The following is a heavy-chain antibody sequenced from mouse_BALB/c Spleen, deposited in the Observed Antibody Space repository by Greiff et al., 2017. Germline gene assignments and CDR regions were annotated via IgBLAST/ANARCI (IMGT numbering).Heavy chain of an antibody. J-gene: IGHJ4*01. Sequence: EVNVVESGGDLVKPGGSLKLSCAASGFTFSSYGMSWVRQTPDKRLEWVATISSGGSYTYYPDSVKGRFTISRDNAKNTLYLQMSSLKSEDTAMYYCARQEYYGSSHAYAMDYWGQGTSVTVSS. CDR1: GFTFSSYG. CDR2: ISSGGSYT. D-gene: IGHD1-1*01. V-gene: IGHV5-6*01. CDR3: ARQEYYGSSHAYAMDY.